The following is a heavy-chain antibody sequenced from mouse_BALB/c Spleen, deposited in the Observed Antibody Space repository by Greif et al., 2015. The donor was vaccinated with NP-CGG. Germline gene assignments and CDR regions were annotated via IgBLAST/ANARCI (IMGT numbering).Heavy chain of an antibody. CDR1: GYTFTSYW. CDR2: IYPGSSST. J-gene: IGHJ3*01. V-gene: IGHV1S22*01. Sequence: LKQSGSELVRPGASVKLSCKASGYTFTSYWMHWVKQRHGQGLEWIGNIYPGSSSTNYDEKFKSKGTLTVDTSSSTAFMHLSSLTSEDSAVYCCTRSSTMITTGFAYWGQGTLVTVSA. CDR3: TRSSTMITTGFAY. D-gene: IGHD2-4*01.